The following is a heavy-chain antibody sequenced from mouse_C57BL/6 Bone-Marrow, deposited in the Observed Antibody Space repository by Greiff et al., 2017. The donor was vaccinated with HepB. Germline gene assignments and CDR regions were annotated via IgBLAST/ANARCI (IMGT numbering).Heavy chain of an antibody. J-gene: IGHJ2*01. D-gene: IGHD1-1*01. CDR1: GYTFTSYT. Sequence: QVQLQQSGAELARPGASVKMSCKASGYTFTSYTMHWVKQRPGQGLEWIGYINPSSGYTKYNQKFKDKATLTADKSSSTAYMQLSSLTSEDSAVYYCARGTVVARYFDYWGQGTTLTVSS. V-gene: IGHV1-4*01. CDR3: ARGTVVARYFDY. CDR2: INPSSGYT.